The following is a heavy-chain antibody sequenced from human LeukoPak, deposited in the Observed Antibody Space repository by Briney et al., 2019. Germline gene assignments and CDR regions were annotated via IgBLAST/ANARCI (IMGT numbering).Heavy chain of an antibody. V-gene: IGHV4-39*01. CDR2: INYSGST. CDR3: ARRNLKYYFGSGRFLDY. J-gene: IGHJ4*02. D-gene: IGHD3-10*01. Sequence: RSQTLSLACTVSAGSISSSNYYWGWIRQPPGKGLEWIGSINYSGSTYYNPSLKSRVTISVDTSKKQFSLKLNSVTAADTAVFYCARRNLKYYFGSGRFLDYWGQGTLVTVSS. CDR1: AGSISSSNYY.